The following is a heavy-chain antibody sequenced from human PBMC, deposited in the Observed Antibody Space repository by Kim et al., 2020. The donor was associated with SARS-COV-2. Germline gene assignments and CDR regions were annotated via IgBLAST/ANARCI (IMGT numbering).Heavy chain of an antibody. CDR3: ARNRPDYDFWSGQPPNNWFDP. Sequence: SETLSLTCTVSGGSISSSSYYWGWIRQPPGKGLEWIGSIYYSGSTYYNPSLKSRVTISVDTSKNHFSLKLSSVTAADTAVYYCARNRPDYDFWSGQPPNNWFDPWGQGTMVTVSS. J-gene: IGHJ5*02. CDR1: GGSISSSSYY. D-gene: IGHD3-3*01. V-gene: IGHV4-39*02. CDR2: IYYSGST.